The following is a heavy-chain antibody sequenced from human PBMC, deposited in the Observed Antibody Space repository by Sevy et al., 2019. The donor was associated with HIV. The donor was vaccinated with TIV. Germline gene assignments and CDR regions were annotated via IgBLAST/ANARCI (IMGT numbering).Heavy chain of an antibody. D-gene: IGHD3-16*01. J-gene: IGHJ5*02. V-gene: IGHV4-4*02. CDR1: GGSISSVNW. Sequence: SETLSLTCTVSGGSISSVNWWHWVRQPPGKGLEWIGEIYRSGSTKYNPSLKSRVTISVDNSKNQFSLKLSSVTAADTAVYYCARGGETPRGFDPWGQGSLVTVSS. CDR3: ARGGETPRGFDP. CDR2: IYRSGST.